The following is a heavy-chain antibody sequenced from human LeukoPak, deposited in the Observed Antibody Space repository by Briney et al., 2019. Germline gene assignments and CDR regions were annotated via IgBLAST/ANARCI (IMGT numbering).Heavy chain of an antibody. D-gene: IGHD3-10*01. V-gene: IGHV3-15*01. J-gene: IGHJ4*02. CDR1: GFTFTNAC. Sequence: GGSLRLPCAASGFTFTNACMNWVRQAPGKGLEWVGHIKSKTDGGTTTYAAPVKGRFTISRDDSKDTLYLQMNNLKTEDTAVYYCTTAYYYGSGSPDHWGQGTLVTVSS. CDR3: TTAYYYGSGSPDH. CDR2: IKSKTDGGTT.